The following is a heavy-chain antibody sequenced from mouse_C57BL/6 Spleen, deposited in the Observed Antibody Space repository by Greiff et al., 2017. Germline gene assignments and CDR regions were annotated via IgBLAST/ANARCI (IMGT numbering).Heavy chain of an antibody. CDR1: GYTFTSYW. Sequence: QVQLKQPGAELVRPGSSVTLSCKASGYTFTSYWMPWVKQRPIQGLEWIGNIDPSDSETHYNQKFKDKATLTVDKSSSTAYMQLSSLTSEDSAVYYWARGDSNYGSYYAMDYWGQGTSVTVSS. CDR3: ARGDSNYGSYYAMDY. V-gene: IGHV1-52*01. J-gene: IGHJ4*01. D-gene: IGHD2-5*01. CDR2: IDPSDSET.